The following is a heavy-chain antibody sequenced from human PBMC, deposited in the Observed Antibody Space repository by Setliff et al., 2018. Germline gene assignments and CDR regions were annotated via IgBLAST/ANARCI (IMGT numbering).Heavy chain of an antibody. CDR3: VREGVDSRSSTDYRYYMDV. J-gene: IGHJ6*03. D-gene: IGHD3-22*01. V-gene: IGHV1-2*02. Sequence: GASVKVSCKASGYTFTGYYIHWVRQAPGQGLEWMGWINPHSGGTNFPQTFQGRVTMTRDTSINTAYMELSSLTSDDTAVYYCVREGVDSRSSTDYRYYMDVWGKGTTVTVSS. CDR2: INPHSGGT. CDR1: GYTFTGYY.